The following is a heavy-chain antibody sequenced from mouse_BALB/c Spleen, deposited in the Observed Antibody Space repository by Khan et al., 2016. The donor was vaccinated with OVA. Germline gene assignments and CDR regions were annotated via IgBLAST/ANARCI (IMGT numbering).Heavy chain of an antibody. V-gene: IGHV14-3*02. CDR1: GFNIKDTY. J-gene: IGHJ4*01. D-gene: IGHD1-1*02. CDR2: IDPATDNI. Sequence: VQLQQSGAELVKPGASVKLSCTVSGFNIKDTYIHWVKQGPEQGLEWIGEIDPATDNIKYDPQFQGKATITSETSSNTAYLQLSSLTSEDTAVYYCARGRWSYAMDYWGQGTSVTVSS. CDR3: ARGRWSYAMDY.